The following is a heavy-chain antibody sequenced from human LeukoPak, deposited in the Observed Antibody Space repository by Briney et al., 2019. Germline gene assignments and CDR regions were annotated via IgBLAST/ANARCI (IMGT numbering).Heavy chain of an antibody. D-gene: IGHD3-3*01. J-gene: IGHJ6*03. CDR3: GRLFYDFWSGHYYYYMDA. CDR2: IYYSGST. V-gene: IGHV4-39*01. CDR1: GGSIRSTSYY. Sequence: SETLSLTCTVSGGSIRSTSYYWGWIRQPPGKGLEWIVSIYYSGSTYYNPSLKSRVTISVDTSKNQFSLKLSSVTAADTAVYYCGRLFYDFWSGHYYYYMDAWGKGTTVTVSS.